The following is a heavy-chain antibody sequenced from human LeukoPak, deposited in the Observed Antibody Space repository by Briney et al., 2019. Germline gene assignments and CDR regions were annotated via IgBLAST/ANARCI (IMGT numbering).Heavy chain of an antibody. CDR2: IYSSGTT. D-gene: IGHD3-22*01. CDR1: DGFITHYY. V-gene: IGHV4-59*01. J-gene: IGHJ4*02. CDR3: AIYSSGYYSVFDY. Sequence: PSETLSLTCTVSDGFITHYYWAWMRQPPGKGLEWIGYIYSSGTTNYNPSLKSRVTISVATSKHQVSLNLRSVTAADTAVYYCAIYSSGYYSVFDYWGPGTLVTVSS.